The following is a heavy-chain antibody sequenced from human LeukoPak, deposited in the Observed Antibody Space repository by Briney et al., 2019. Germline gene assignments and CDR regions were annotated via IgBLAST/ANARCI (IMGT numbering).Heavy chain of an antibody. CDR1: GLTVSSNS. J-gene: IGHJ4*02. V-gene: IGHV3-53*01. Sequence: GGSLRLSCAASGLTVSSNSMSWVRQAPGKGLEWVSVIYSGGSTYYADSVKGRFTISRDNSKNTLYLQMNSLRAEDAAVYYCARDLGGYSYGYGLWGQGTLVTVSS. CDR3: ARDLGGYSYGYGL. CDR2: IYSGGST. D-gene: IGHD5-18*01.